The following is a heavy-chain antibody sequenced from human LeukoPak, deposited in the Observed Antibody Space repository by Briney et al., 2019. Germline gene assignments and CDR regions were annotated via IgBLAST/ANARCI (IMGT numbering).Heavy chain of an antibody. V-gene: IGHV4-34*01. CDR2: INHSGST. CDR3: ASTGSGPAWFDP. D-gene: IGHD2-15*01. J-gene: IGHJ5*02. Sequence: SETLSPTCAVYGGSFSGYYWSWIRQPPGKGLEWIGEINHSGSTNYNPSLKSRVTISVDTSKNQFSLKLSSVTAADTAVYYCASTGSGPAWFDPWGQGTLVTVSS. CDR1: GGSFSGYY.